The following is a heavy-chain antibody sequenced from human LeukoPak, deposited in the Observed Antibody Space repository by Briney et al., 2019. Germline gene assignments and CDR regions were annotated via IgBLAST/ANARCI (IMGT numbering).Heavy chain of an antibody. V-gene: IGHV1-18*01. J-gene: IGHJ4*02. CDR2: ISAYNGNT. D-gene: IGHD3-16*02. CDR1: GYTFTSYG. Sequence: ASVKVSCKASGYTFTSYGISWVRQAPGQGLEWMGWISAYNGNTNYAQKLQGRVTMTTDTSTSTAYMELRSLRSDDTAVYYCARNTFGGVIVTYFDYWGQGTLVTVSS. CDR3: ARNTFGGVIVTYFDY.